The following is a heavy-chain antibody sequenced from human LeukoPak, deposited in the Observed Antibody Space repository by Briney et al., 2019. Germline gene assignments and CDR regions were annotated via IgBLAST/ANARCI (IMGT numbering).Heavy chain of an antibody. CDR2: ISGSGGST. J-gene: IGHJ5*02. Sequence: PGGTLRLSCAASGFTFSSYGMSWVRQAPGKGLEWVSAISGSGGSTYYADSVKGRFTISRDNSKNTLYLQMNSLRAEDTAVYYCAKLGSYYGWFDPWGQGTLVTVSS. V-gene: IGHV3-23*01. CDR3: AKLGSYYGWFDP. CDR1: GFTFSSYG. D-gene: IGHD1-26*01.